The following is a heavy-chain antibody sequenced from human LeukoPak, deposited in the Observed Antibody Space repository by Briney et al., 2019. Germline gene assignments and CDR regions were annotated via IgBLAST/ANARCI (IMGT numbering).Heavy chain of an antibody. D-gene: IGHD3-22*01. V-gene: IGHV3-74*01. J-gene: IGHJ1*01. CDR2: IKSDGRT. CDR3: ARAPSEIGGYYPEYFRH. CDR1: GFTFSNYW. Sequence: LAGGSLRLSCAAAGFTFSNYWMHWVRQAPGKGLVWVSRIKSDGRTNYADSVKGRFTISRDNAKNTVSLQMNSLRAEDTGVYYCARAPSEIGGYYPEYFRHWGQGTLVTVSS.